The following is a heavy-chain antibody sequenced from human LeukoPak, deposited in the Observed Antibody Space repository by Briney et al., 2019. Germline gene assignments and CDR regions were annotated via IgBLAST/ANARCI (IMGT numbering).Heavy chain of an antibody. J-gene: IGHJ3*02. CDR2: INPNSGGT. CDR1: GYTFTGYY. CDR3: ANEGPHYDSSGYRATDAFDI. D-gene: IGHD3-22*01. Sequence: GASVKVSCKASGYTFTGYYMHWVRQAPGQGLEWMGWINPNSGGTNYAQKFQGRVTMTRDTSISTAYMELSSLRSEDTAVYYCANEGPHYDSSGYRATDAFDIWGQGTMVTVSS. V-gene: IGHV1-2*02.